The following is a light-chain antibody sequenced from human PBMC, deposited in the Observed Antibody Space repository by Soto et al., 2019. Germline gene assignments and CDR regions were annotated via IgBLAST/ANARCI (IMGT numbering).Light chain of an antibody. Sequence: QSVLTQPASLSGSPGQSITISCTGTSSDVGGYNYVSWYQQHPGKAPKLMIYEVSNRPSGVSNRFSGSKSGNTASLTISGLQAEDEADYYCSSYTSSSTYYVFGTGTKLTVL. CDR2: EVS. V-gene: IGLV2-14*01. CDR1: SSDVGGYNY. CDR3: SSYTSSSTYYV. J-gene: IGLJ1*01.